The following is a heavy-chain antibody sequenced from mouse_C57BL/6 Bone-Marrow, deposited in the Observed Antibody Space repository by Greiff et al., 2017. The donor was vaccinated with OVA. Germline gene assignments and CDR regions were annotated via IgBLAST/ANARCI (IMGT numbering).Heavy chain of an antibody. V-gene: IGHV1-55*01. CDR2: IYPGSGST. D-gene: IGHD2-2*01. CDR3: ARRGLLWLRRGYFDY. J-gene: IGHJ2*01. Sequence: QVQLQQPGAELVKPGASVKMSCKASGYTFTSYWITWVKQRPGQGLEWIGDIYPGSGSTNYNEKFKSKATLTVDTSSSTAYMQLSSLTSEDSAGYYCARRGLLWLRRGYFDYWGQGTTLTVSS. CDR1: GYTFTSYW.